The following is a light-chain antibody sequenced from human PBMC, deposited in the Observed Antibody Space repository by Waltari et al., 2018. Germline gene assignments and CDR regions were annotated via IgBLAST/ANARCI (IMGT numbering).Light chain of an antibody. CDR1: NIGSKS. V-gene: IGLV3-21*04. CDR2: YDS. CDR3: QVWDSSSDVL. J-gene: IGLJ2*01. Sequence: SYVLTQPPSVSVAPGKTARITCGGDNIGSKSVHWNQQKPGQAPVVVIYYDSDRPSGIPERFSGSNSGNTATLTISRVEAGDEADYYCQVWDSSSDVLFGGGTKLTVL.